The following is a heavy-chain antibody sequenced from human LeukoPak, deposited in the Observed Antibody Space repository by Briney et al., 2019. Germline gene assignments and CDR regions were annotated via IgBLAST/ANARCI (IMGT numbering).Heavy chain of an antibody. CDR3: ARVRGGGVDP. V-gene: IGHV4-39*07. Sequence: SQTLSLTCTVSGGSISSGGYYWGWIRQPPGKGLEWIGSFYYSGSTYYNPSLKSRVTISVDTSKSQFSLRLSSVTAADTAVYYCARVRGGGVDPWGQGTLVTVSS. J-gene: IGHJ5*02. D-gene: IGHD2-15*01. CDR1: GGSISSGGYY. CDR2: FYYSGST.